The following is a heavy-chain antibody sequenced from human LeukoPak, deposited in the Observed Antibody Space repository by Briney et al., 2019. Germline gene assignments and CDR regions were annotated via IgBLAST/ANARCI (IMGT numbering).Heavy chain of an antibody. CDR1: GFTFDDYA. Sequence: GGSLRLSCAASGFTFDDYAMHWVRQAPGKGLVWVSRINPDGSTTSYADSVKGRFTISRDSAKNTLYLQMNSLRAEDTAVYYCARVSVGRYYFDNWGQGTPVTVS. V-gene: IGHV3-74*01. J-gene: IGHJ4*02. D-gene: IGHD3-3*02. CDR3: ARVSVGRYYFDN. CDR2: INPDGSTT.